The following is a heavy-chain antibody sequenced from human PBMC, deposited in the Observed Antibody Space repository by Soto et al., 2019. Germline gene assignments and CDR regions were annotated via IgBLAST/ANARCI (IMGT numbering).Heavy chain of an antibody. CDR1: GFTFTSSA. J-gene: IGHJ3*02. CDR2: FVVGSGNT. D-gene: IGHD3-10*01. CDR3: AAGLLWFGESDAFDT. Sequence: QMQLVQSGPEVKKPGTSVKVSCKASGFTFTSSAMQWVRQARGQRLEWRGWFVVGSGNTNYEQKVQERVTISRDMSTSTAYMELSSSRAESTAVYHCAAGLLWFGESDAFDTWGQGKMVTVSS. V-gene: IGHV1-58*02.